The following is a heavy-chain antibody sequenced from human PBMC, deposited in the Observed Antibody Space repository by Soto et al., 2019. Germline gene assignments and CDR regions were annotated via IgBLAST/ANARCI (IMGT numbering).Heavy chain of an antibody. CDR1: CFPFNNYG. CDR2: VSKSDYT. Sequence: SGSLRLSCTLSCFPFNNYGINWVRQAPGKGLEWVSSVSKSDYTYYSDSVQGRFTISRDNAKNSVSLQMNTLRVEDTAVYYCAREDSIIIPAVADFWGQGTLVHRLR. CDR3: AREDSIIIPAVADF. D-gene: IGHD2-2*01. J-gene: IGHJ4*02. V-gene: IGHV3-21*01.